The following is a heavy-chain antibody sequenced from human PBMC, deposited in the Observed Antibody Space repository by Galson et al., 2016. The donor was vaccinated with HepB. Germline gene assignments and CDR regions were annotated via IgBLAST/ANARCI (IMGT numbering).Heavy chain of an antibody. D-gene: IGHD3-10*01. CDR3: ASPRGYHGSRNYRPSSGFEY. Sequence: SVKVSCKASGGTFNYSAIAWVRQAPGQGLDRVGGIIPIFGSADYARKFQGRVTITADKSTATAYLELRSLRSEDTAVYYCASPRGYHGSRNYRPSSGFEYWGQGTVVTVSS. CDR2: IIPIFGSA. CDR1: GGTFNYSA. J-gene: IGHJ4*02. V-gene: IGHV1-69*06.